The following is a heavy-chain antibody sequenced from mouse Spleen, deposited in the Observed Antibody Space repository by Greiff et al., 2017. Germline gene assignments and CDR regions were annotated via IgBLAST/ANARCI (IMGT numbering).Heavy chain of an antibody. CDR1: GYTFTSYT. D-gene: IGHD1-1*01. V-gene: IGHV1-4*01. J-gene: IGHJ4*01. Sequence: VQLQQSGAELARPGASVKMSCKASGYTFTSYTMHWVKQRPGQGLEWIGYINPSSGYTKYNQKFKDKATLTADKSSSTAYMQLSSLTSEDSAVYYCARADYGSSYGAMDYWGQGTSVTVSS. CDR3: ARADYGSSYGAMDY. CDR2: INPSSGYT.